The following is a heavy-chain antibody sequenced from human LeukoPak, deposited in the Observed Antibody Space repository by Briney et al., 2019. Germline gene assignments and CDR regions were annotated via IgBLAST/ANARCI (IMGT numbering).Heavy chain of an antibody. CDR3: ARQEGFYDAFDI. V-gene: IGHV4-59*08. CDR2: IYYSGST. CDR1: GGSINSYY. J-gene: IGHJ3*02. Sequence: SETLSLTCTVSGGSINSYYWSWIRQPPGKGLEWIGYIYYSGSTNYNPSLKSRVTISVNTSKNQFSLKLSSVTAADTAVYYCARQEGFYDAFDIWGQGTMVTVSS.